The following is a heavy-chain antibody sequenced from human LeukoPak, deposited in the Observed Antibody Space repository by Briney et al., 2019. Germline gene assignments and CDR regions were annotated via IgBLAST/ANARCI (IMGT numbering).Heavy chain of an antibody. J-gene: IGHJ6*02. CDR1: GFTFSNYW. V-gene: IGHV3-7*03. CDR3: ARDKPKRYYYYGMDV. D-gene: IGHD6-25*01. CDR2: IKQDGSEK. Sequence: GGSLRLSCAASGFTFSNYWMSWVRQAPGKGLEWVANIKQDGSEKYYVDSVKGRFTISRDNAKNSLYLQVNSLRAEDTAVYYCARDKPKRYYYYGMDVWGQGTTVTVSS.